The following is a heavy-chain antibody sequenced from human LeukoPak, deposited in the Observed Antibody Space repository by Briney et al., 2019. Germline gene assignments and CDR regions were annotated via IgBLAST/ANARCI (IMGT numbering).Heavy chain of an antibody. CDR2: IYPNSGAT. CDR3: ASRAYSRDYYYYYYMDV. CDR1: GYTFTGYY. J-gene: IGHJ6*03. V-gene: IGHV1-2*02. Sequence: ASVKVSCKASGYTFTGYYMHWVRQAPGQGLEWMGWIYPNSGATKYAQKFQGRVTMTRDTSISTAYMELSGLRSDDTAVYYCASRAYSRDYYYYYYMDVWGKGTTVTVSS. D-gene: IGHD4-11*01.